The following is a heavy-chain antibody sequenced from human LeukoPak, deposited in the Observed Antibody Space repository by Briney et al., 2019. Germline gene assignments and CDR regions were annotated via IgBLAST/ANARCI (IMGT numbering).Heavy chain of an antibody. Sequence: SETLSLTCTVSGGSINSGSYYWGWIRQPPGKGLEWIGTIYYSGSTYYNPSLKSRVTISVDTSKNQFSLKLSSVTAADTAVYYCARADGDYFDFWGQGTLVTVSS. CDR1: GGSINSGSYY. J-gene: IGHJ4*02. CDR2: IYYSGST. CDR3: ARADGDYFDF. V-gene: IGHV4-39*01. D-gene: IGHD4-17*01.